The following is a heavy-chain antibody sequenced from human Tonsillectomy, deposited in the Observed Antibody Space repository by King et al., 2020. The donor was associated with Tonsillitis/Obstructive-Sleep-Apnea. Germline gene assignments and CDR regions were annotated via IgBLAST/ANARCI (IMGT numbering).Heavy chain of an antibody. CDR3: AKVDCSSTSCYTVDY. Sequence: VQLVESGGDLVQPGGSLRLSCVASGFTFNNYAMSWVRQAPGKGLEWVSTISGSGGSTYYADSVKGRFTISRDNSKNTLYLQMNSLRAEETAIYYCAKVDCSSTSCYTVDYWGQGTLVTVSS. CDR2: ISGSGGST. D-gene: IGHD2-2*02. J-gene: IGHJ4*02. CDR1: GFTFNNYA. V-gene: IGHV3-23*04.